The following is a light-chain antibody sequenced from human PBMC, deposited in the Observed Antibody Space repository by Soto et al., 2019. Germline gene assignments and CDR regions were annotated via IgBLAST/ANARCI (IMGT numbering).Light chain of an antibody. V-gene: IGKV3-20*01. J-gene: IGKJ1*01. CDR3: QQYGSSGT. Sequence: EIVLTQSPGTLSLSPGERATLSCRASQSVSSSYLAWYQQKPGQAPGLLIYGASNRATGIPDRFSGSGSGTDFTLTISRLEPEDFAVYYCQQYGSSGTFGQGTKV. CDR2: GAS. CDR1: QSVSSSY.